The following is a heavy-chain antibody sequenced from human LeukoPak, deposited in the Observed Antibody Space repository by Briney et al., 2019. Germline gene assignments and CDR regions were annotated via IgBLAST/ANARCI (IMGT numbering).Heavy chain of an antibody. J-gene: IGHJ4*02. D-gene: IGHD6-19*01. CDR3: ARSKDPYSSGWYALFDY. Sequence: SETLSLTCAVYGGSFSGYYWGWIRQPPGKGLEWIGSIYYSGSTYYNPSLKSRVTISVDTSKNQFSLKLSSVTAADTAVYYCARSKDPYSSGWYALFDYWGQGTLVTVSS. V-gene: IGHV4-34*01. CDR1: GGSFSGYY. CDR2: IYYSGST.